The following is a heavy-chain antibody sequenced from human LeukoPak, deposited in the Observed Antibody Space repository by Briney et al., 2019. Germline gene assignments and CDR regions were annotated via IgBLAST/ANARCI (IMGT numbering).Heavy chain of an antibody. J-gene: IGHJ4*02. CDR1: GYTFIGYY. V-gene: IGHV1-2*02. CDR3: ATPSSSSSFDY. Sequence: ASVKVSCKASGYTFIGYYIHWVRQAPGQGLEWMGWINPNSGGINYAQKFQGRVTMTRDTSISTAYMELSRLRSDDTAVYYCATPSSSSSFDYWGQGTLVTVSS. CDR2: INPNSGGI. D-gene: IGHD6-6*01.